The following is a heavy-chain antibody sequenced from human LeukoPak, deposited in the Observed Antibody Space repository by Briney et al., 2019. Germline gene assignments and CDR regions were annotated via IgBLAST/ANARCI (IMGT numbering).Heavy chain of an antibody. Sequence: SETLSLTCIVSGGSISSYYWSWIRQPPGKGLEWIGYIYNSGNINYNPSLKSRVTISVDTSENQFSLKLSSVTAADTAVYYCARDKQHDEYYYDSSGYSRAYNWFDPWGQGTLVTVSS. D-gene: IGHD3-22*01. V-gene: IGHV4-59*12. CDR1: GGSISSYY. J-gene: IGHJ5*02. CDR3: ARDKQHDEYYYDSSGYSRAYNWFDP. CDR2: IYNSGNI.